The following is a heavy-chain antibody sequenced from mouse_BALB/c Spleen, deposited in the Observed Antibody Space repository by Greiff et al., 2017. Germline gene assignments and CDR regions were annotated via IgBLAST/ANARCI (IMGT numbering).Heavy chain of an antibody. Sequence: EVQLVESGGGLVKPGGSLKLSCAASGFTFSDYYMYWVRQTPEKRLEWVATISDGGSYTYYPDSVKGRFTISRDNAKNNLYLQMSSLKAEDTAMYYCARGHRYPLAYGGQGTLVTVSA. CDR1: GFTFSDYY. J-gene: IGHJ3*01. CDR2: ISDGGSYT. CDR3: ARGHRYPLAY. V-gene: IGHV5-4*02. D-gene: IGHD2-14*01.